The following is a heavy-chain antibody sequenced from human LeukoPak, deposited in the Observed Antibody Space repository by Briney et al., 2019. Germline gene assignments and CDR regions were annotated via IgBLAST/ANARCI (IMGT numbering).Heavy chain of an antibody. V-gene: IGHV1-18*01. J-gene: IGHJ4*02. CDR1: GYTFTTYG. Sequence: ASVKVSCKASGYTFTTYGISWVRQAPGQGLEWMGWISGYNGNTKYAQNLQGRVTMTTDTSTSTAYMELRRLRSDDTAVYYCARERGYGDYVVDYWGQGTLVTVSS. CDR2: ISGYNGNT. D-gene: IGHD4-17*01. CDR3: ARERGYGDYVVDY.